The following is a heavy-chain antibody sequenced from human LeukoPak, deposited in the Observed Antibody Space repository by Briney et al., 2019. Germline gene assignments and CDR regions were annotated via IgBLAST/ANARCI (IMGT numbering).Heavy chain of an antibody. V-gene: IGHV4-61*05. D-gene: IGHD2-2*01. CDR3: ARQVGCSSTSCYYGMDV. CDR2: IYYSGST. CDR1: GGSISTTAYY. J-gene: IGHJ6*02. Sequence: SETLSLTCTVSGGSISTTAYYWGWIRQPPGKGLEWIGYIYYSGSTNYNPSLKSRVTISVDTSKNQFSLKLSSVTAADTAVYYCARQVGCSSTSCYYGMDVWGQGTTVTVSS.